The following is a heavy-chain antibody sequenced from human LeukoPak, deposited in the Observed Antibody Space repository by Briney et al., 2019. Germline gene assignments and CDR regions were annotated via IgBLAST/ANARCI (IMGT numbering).Heavy chain of an antibody. Sequence: GGSLRLSCAASGFTFSSYAMSWVRQAPGKGLEWVSALSGSGGSTYYADSVKGRFTISRDNSKNTLYLQMNSLRVEDTAVYYCARDSGSYPLDYWGQGTLVTVSS. CDR2: LSGSGGST. D-gene: IGHD1-26*01. CDR1: GFTFSSYA. V-gene: IGHV3-23*01. J-gene: IGHJ4*02. CDR3: ARDSGSYPLDY.